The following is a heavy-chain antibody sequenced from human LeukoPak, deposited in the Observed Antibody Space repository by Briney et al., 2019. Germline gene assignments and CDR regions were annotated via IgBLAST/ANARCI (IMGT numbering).Heavy chain of an antibody. CDR1: GFTFTNAW. CDR3: TTDRGRTELPLFGY. J-gene: IGHJ4*02. D-gene: IGHD1-26*01. V-gene: IGHV3-15*01. CDR2: IKRKPDGSTT. Sequence: PGGSLRLSCAASGFTFTNAWMTWVRQAPGKGLEWVGRIKRKPDGSTTDYAAPVKGKFTISRDDSKNTLYLQMDSLKTEDTALYYCTTDRGRTELPLFGYWGQGTLVTVSS.